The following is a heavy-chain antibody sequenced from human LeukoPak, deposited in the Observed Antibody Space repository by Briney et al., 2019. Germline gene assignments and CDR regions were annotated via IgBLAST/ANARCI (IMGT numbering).Heavy chain of an antibody. CDR3: ARERDYYDSSGYYTPYFDY. CDR1: GFTFRSSW. J-gene: IGHJ4*02. D-gene: IGHD3-22*01. V-gene: IGHV3-7*01. CDR2: INQDGSEK. Sequence: GGSLRLSCAASGFTFRSSWMTWVRQAPGKGLEWVANINQDGSEKYYVDSVKGRFTISRDNAKNSLYLQMKSLRPEDTAVYYCARERDYYDSSGYYTPYFDYWGQGILVTVYS.